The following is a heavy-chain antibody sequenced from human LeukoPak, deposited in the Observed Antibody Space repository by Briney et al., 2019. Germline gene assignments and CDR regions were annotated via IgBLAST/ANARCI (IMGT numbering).Heavy chain of an antibody. CDR3: ARVLAMTIDY. CDR1: GFSFTSYW. Sequence: GGSLRLSCAASGFSFTSYWMHWVRQAPGKGLEWVSYISSSSSYTNYADSVKGRFTISRDNAKNSLYLQMNSLRAEDTAVYYCARVLAMTIDYWGQGTLVTVSS. CDR2: ISSSSSYT. J-gene: IGHJ4*02. V-gene: IGHV3-11*05.